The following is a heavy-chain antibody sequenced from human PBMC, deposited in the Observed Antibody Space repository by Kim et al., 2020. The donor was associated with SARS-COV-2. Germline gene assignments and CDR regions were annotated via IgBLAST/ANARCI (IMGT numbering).Heavy chain of an antibody. CDR1: GFTFSSYA. D-gene: IGHD2-2*01. Sequence: GGSLRLSCAASGFTFSSYAMSWVRQAPGKGLEWVSAISGSGGSTYYADSVKGRFTISRDNSKNTLYLQMNSLRAEDTAVYYCAKDPSSSSLYYYYYMDVWGKGNTVTGSS. CDR3: AKDPSSSSLYYYYYMDV. V-gene: IGHV3-23*01. J-gene: IGHJ6*03. CDR2: ISGSGGST.